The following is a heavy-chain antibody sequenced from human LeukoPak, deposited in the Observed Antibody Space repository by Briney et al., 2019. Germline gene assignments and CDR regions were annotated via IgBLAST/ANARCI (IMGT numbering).Heavy chain of an antibody. CDR1: GFTFSSYS. Sequence: GGSLRLSCAASGFTFSSYSMNWVRQAPVKGLEWVSDISSSSSTIYYADSVKGRFTISRDNAKNSLYLQMNSLRDEDTAVYYCAKASSGYDHYYYGMDVWGQGTTVTVSS. V-gene: IGHV3-48*02. CDR3: AKASSGYDHYYYGMDV. D-gene: IGHD3-22*01. J-gene: IGHJ6*02. CDR2: ISSSSSTI.